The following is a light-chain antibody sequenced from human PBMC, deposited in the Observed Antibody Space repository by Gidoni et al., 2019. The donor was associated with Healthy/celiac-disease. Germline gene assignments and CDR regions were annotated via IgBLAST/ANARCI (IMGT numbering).Light chain of an antibody. V-gene: IGKV4-1*01. CDR3: QQYYSTPWT. Sequence: DIVMTQSPDSLPVSLGERATINCKSSQSVLYSSTNKNYLAWYQQKPGQPPKLLIYWASTRESGVPDRFSGSGSGTDFTLTISSLQAEDVAVYYCQQYYSTPWTFGQGTKVEIK. CDR1: QSVLYSSTNKNY. CDR2: WAS. J-gene: IGKJ1*01.